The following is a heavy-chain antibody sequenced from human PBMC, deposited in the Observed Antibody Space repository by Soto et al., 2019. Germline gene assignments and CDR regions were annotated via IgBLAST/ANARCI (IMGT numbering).Heavy chain of an antibody. CDR1: GGPISSGGYY. Sequence: SETLSLTCTVSGGPISSGGYYWSWIRQHPGKGLEWIGYIYYSGSTYYNPSLKSRVTISVDTSKNQFSLKLSSVTAADTAVYYCARVRSTTDVGTRFDPWGQGTLVTVSS. CDR3: ARVRSTTDVGTRFDP. CDR2: IYYSGST. V-gene: IGHV4-31*03. J-gene: IGHJ5*02. D-gene: IGHD2-2*01.